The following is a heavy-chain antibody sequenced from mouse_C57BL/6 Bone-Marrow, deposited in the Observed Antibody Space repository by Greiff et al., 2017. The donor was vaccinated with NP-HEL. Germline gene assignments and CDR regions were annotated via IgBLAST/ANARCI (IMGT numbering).Heavy chain of an antibody. CDR2: INPSTGGT. J-gene: IGHJ3*01. CDR1: GYSFTGYY. CDR3: AFSSFAY. V-gene: IGHV1-43*01. Sequence: VQLKESGPELVKPGASVKISCKASGYSFTGYYMHWVKQSSEKSLEWIGEINPSTGGTSYNQKFKGKATLTVDKSSSTAYMQLKSLTSEDSAVYYCAFSSFAYWGQGTLVTVSA.